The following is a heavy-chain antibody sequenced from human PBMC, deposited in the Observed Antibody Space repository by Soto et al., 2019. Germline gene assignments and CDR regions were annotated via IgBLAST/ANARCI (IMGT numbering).Heavy chain of an antibody. Sequence: GGSLRLSCAASGFTFSSYGMHWVRQAPGKGLEWVAVIWYDGSNKYYADSVKGRFTISRDNSKNTLYLQMNSLRAEDTAVYYCARGYCSSTSCYGAFDYWGQGTLVTVSS. D-gene: IGHD2-2*01. CDR2: IWYDGSNK. V-gene: IGHV3-33*01. J-gene: IGHJ4*02. CDR3: ARGYCSSTSCYGAFDY. CDR1: GFTFSSYG.